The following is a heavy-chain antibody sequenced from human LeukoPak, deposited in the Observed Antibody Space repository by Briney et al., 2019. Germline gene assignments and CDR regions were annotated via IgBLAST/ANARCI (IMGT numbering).Heavy chain of an antibody. CDR1: GFTFSSYN. CDR3: ARVSSGYSDY. J-gene: IGHJ4*02. V-gene: IGHV4-39*07. Sequence: GSLRLSCAASGFTFSSYNMNWVRQPPGKGLEWIGSIYYSGSTYYNPSLKSRVTISVDTSKNQFSLKLSSVTAADTAVYYCARVSSGYSDYWGQGTLVTVSS. CDR2: IYYSGST. D-gene: IGHD3-3*01.